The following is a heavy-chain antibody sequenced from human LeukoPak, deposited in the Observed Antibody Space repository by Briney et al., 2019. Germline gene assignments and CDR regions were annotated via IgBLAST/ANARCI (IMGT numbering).Heavy chain of an antibody. D-gene: IGHD3-10*01. CDR1: GGSFSGYY. CDR3: ARRGGYYGSGKTYWFDP. J-gene: IGHJ5*02. Sequence: PSETLSLTCAVYGGSFSGYYWSWIRQPPGKGLEWIGEINHSGSTNYNPSLKSRVTISVDTSKNQFSLKLSSVTAADTAVYYCARRGGYYGSGKTYWFDPWGQGTLVTVSS. V-gene: IGHV4-34*01. CDR2: INHSGST.